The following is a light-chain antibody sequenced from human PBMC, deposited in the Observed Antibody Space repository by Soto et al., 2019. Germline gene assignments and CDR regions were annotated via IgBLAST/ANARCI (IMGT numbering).Light chain of an antibody. CDR3: QQYGSSPQT. CDR2: GAS. J-gene: IGKJ2*01. V-gene: IGKV3-20*01. CDR1: QSVSSSY. Sequence: EIVLTQSPSTLSLSPGERATLSCRASQSVSSSYLAWYQQKPGQAPRLLIYGASSRATGIPDRFSGSGSGTDFTLTIRRLEPEDFAVYYCQQYGSSPQTFGQGTKLEIK.